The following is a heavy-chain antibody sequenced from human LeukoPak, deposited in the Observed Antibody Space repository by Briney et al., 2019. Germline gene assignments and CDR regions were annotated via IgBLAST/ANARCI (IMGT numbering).Heavy chain of an antibody. D-gene: IGHD5-24*01. CDR3: ARQGEMATTVDY. CDR1: GYSFTSYW. Sequence: GESLKISCKGSGYSFTSYWIGWVRQMPGKGLEWMGRIDPSDSYTNYSPSFQGHVTISADKSISTAYLQWSSLKASDTAMYYCARQGEMATTVDYWGQGTLVTVSS. CDR2: IDPSDSYT. V-gene: IGHV5-10-1*01. J-gene: IGHJ4*02.